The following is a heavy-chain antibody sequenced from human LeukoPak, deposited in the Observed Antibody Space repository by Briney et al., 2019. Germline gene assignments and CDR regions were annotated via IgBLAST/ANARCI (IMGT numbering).Heavy chain of an antibody. CDR1: GGSFSGYY. J-gene: IGHJ3*02. Sequence: SETLSLTCAVYGGSFSGYYWSWIRQPPGKGLEWIGEINHSGSTNYNPSLKSRVTISVDTSKNQFSLKLSSVTAADTAVYYCARLDGSNFAFDIWGQGTMVTVSS. V-gene: IGHV4-34*01. CDR3: ARLDGSNFAFDI. CDR2: INHSGST. D-gene: IGHD1-26*01.